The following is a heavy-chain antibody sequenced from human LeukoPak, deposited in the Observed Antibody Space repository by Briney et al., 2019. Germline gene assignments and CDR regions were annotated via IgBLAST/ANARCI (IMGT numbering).Heavy chain of an antibody. V-gene: IGHV3-21*01. J-gene: IGHJ4*02. D-gene: IGHD1-26*01. CDR3: ARFHSGSLFFDY. CDR1: GFTFYSYG. Sequence: GGSLRLSCVASGFTFYSYGMSWIRQSPGKGLEWVSSISSSGAYIDYADSMEGRFTISRDNARNSLHLQMNSLRVEDTAVYYCARFHSGSLFFDYWGLGTMVTVSS. CDR2: ISSSGAYI.